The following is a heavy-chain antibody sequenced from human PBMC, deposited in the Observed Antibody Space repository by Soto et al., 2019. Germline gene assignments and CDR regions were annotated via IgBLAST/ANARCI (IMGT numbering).Heavy chain of an antibody. D-gene: IGHD6-19*01. CDR2: ITWNGNKT. Sequence: EVQLVESGGGLVQPGRSLRLSCAASGFTFDDYAMHWVRQGPGKGLEWVSSITWNGNKTGYADSVKGRFTVSRDNAKNSLYLRMSSLRPEDTAFYYCVRRGRSVWSYDFWGQGALVTVSS. V-gene: IGHV3-9*01. CDR1: GFTFDDYA. CDR3: VRRGRSVWSYDF. J-gene: IGHJ4*02.